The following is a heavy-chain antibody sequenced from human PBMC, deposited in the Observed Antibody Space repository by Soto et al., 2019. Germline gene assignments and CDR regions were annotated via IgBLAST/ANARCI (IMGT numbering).Heavy chain of an antibody. V-gene: IGHV1-69*13. J-gene: IGHJ6*02. CDR2: IIPIFGTA. CDR1: GGTFSSYA. CDR3: ARGIVVVTAFYYYYGMDV. Sequence: SVKVSCKASGGTFSSYAISWVRQAPGQGLEWMGGIIPIFGTANYAQKFQGRVTITADESTSTAYMELSSLRSEDTAVYYCARGIVVVTAFYYYYGMDVWGQGTTVTVSS. D-gene: IGHD2-21*02.